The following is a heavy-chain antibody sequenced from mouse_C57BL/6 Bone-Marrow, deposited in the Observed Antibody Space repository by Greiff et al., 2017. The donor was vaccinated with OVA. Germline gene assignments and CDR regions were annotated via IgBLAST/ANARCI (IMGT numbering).Heavy chain of an antibody. Sequence: QVQLQQSGPELAMPWASVKISCQAFYTFSRRVHFAIRDTNSWMHWVKQRPGQGLDWIAAIYPGNGDTSYNQKFKGKATSTADNSSSTAYMQLSTLASEESAVYYCVRSYYAMDYWGQGTSVTVSS. J-gene: IGHJ4*01. CDR3: SEESAVYYCVRSYYAMDY. V-gene: IGHV1-87*01. CDR1: YTFSRRVH. CDR2: GQGLDWIA.